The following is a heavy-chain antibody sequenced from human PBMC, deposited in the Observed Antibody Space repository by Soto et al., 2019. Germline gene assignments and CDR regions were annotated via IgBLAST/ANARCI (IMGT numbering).Heavy chain of an antibody. CDR2: IYYTGST. D-gene: IGHD1-1*01. CDR1: GGSITSYY. Sequence: QVQLQESGPGLVKPSETLSLTCTVSGGSITSYYWSWIRQPPGKGLEFLGYIYYTGSTNYNPSLKSRITTSVDTSKNQFSLNLRSVTAADTAVYYCARKNDYMLDFWGRGTLVTVSS. CDR3: ARKNDYMLDF. V-gene: IGHV4-59*01. J-gene: IGHJ4*02.